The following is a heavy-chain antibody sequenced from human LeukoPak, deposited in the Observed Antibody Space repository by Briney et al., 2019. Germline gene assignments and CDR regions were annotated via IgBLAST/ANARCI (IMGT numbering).Heavy chain of an antibody. D-gene: IGHD3-3*01. CDR1: GFTFSSYA. J-gene: IGHJ4*02. CDR3: AKGLYYDKYYFDY. V-gene: IGHV3-23*01. CDR2: ISGSGGST. Sequence: PGGSLRLSCAASGFTFSSYAMSWVPQAPGKGLEWVSAISGSGGSTYYADSVKGRFTISRDNSKNTLYLQMNSLRAEDTAVYYCAKGLYYDKYYFDYWGQGTLVTVSS.